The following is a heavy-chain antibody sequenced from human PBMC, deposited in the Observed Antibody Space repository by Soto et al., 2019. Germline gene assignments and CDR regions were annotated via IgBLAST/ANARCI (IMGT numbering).Heavy chain of an antibody. CDR1: GFTFSGSA. D-gene: IGHD1-26*01. V-gene: IGHV3-73*01. J-gene: IGHJ4*02. CDR3: TSRHLSGRYCY. CDR2: IRSKANSYAT. Sequence: EVQLVESGGGLVQPGGSLKLSCAASGFTFSGSAMHWVRQASGKGLEWVGRIRSKANSYATAYAASVKGRFTISSDDSKNTGYREMNSLKTEDTAVYYCTSRHLSGRYCYWGQGTLVTVSS.